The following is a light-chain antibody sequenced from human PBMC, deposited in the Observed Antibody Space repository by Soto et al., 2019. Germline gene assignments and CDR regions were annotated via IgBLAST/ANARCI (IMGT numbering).Light chain of an antibody. J-gene: IGKJ4*01. CDR2: GAS. V-gene: IGKV3-20*01. CDR1: QSVSSSY. CDR3: QQYGGSPPLT. Sequence: EIVLTQSPGTLSLSPGERATLSCRASQSVSSSYLAWYQQKPGQAPRLLIYGASNRATGIPDRFSGSGSGTDFTLTISRMEPEDFAVYYWQQYGGSPPLTVGGGTKVEIK.